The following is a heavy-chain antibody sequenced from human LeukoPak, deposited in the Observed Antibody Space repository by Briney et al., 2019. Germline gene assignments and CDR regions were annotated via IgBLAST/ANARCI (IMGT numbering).Heavy chain of an antibody. CDR2: INHSGST. CDR1: GGSFSGYY. Sequence: SETLSLTCAVYGGSFSGYYWSWIRQPPGKGLEWIGEINHSGSTNYNPSLKSRVTISVDTSKNQFSLKLSSVTAADTAVYYCARLKEGRGFGELLDYYYYMDVWGKGTTVTISS. D-gene: IGHD3-10*01. J-gene: IGHJ6*03. V-gene: IGHV4-34*01. CDR3: ARLKEGRGFGELLDYYYYMDV.